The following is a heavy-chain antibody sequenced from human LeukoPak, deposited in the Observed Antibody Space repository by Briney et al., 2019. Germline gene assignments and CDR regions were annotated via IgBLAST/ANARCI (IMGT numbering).Heavy chain of an antibody. J-gene: IGHJ3*02. CDR3: ARARIHSELLRDHDAFDI. CDR2: IYHSGST. D-gene: IGHD1-14*01. V-gene: IGHV4-30-2*01. Sequence: PSETLSLTCAVSGGSISSGGYSWSWIRQPPGKGLEWIGYIYHSGSTYYNPSLKSRVTISVDRSKNQFSLKLSSVTAADTAVYYCARARIHSELLRDHDAFDIWGQGTMVTVSS. CDR1: GGSISSGGYS.